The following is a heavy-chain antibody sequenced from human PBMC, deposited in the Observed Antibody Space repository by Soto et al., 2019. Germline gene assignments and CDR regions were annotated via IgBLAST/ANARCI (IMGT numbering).Heavy chain of an antibody. V-gene: IGHV3-48*04. Sequence: GGSLRLSCAASGFTLSSYSMNWVRQAPGKGLEWVSYISSSSSTIYYADSVKGRFTISRDNAKNSLYLQMNSLRAEDTAVYYCARGAAAGTADAFDIWGQGTMVTVSS. D-gene: IGHD6-13*01. CDR1: GFTLSSYS. J-gene: IGHJ3*02. CDR3: ARGAAAGTADAFDI. CDR2: ISSSSSTI.